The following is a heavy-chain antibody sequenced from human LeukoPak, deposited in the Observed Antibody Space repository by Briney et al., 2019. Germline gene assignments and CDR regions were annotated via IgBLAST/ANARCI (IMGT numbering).Heavy chain of an antibody. CDR3: AAGGNYNWNHRDFDY. V-gene: IGHV1-58*01. CDR1: GFTFTSSA. Sequence: SVKVSCKASGFTFTSSAVQWVRQARGQRLEWIGWIVVGSGNTNYAQKFQERVTITRDMSTSTAYMELSSLRSEDTAVYYCAAGGNYNWNHRDFDYWGQETLVTVSS. CDR2: IVVGSGNT. J-gene: IGHJ4*02. D-gene: IGHD1-14*01.